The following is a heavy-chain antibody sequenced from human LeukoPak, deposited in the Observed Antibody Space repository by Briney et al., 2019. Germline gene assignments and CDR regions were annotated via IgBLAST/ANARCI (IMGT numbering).Heavy chain of an antibody. J-gene: IGHJ4*02. Sequence: ASETLSLTCAVYGGSFSGYYWSWIRQPPGKGLEWIGEINHSGSTNYNPSLKSRVTISVDTSKNQFSLKLSSVTAADTAVYYCARGPARITMVRGVIATLDYWGQGTLVTVSS. CDR3: ARGPARITMVRGVIATLDY. CDR2: INHSGST. CDR1: GGSFSGYY. V-gene: IGHV4-34*01. D-gene: IGHD3-10*01.